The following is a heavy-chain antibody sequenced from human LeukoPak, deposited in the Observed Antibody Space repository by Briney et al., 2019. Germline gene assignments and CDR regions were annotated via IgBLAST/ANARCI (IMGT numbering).Heavy chain of an antibody. CDR3: ARGEGFVVVPAATAPLNY. V-gene: IGHV1-46*01. CDR1: GYTFTSYY. CDR2: INPSGGST. J-gene: IGHJ4*02. Sequence: ASVKVSCKASGYTFTSYYMHWVRQAPGQGLEWMGIINPSGGSTSYAQKFQGRVTITTDESTSTAYMELSSLRSEDTAVYYCARGEGFVVVPAATAPLNYWGQGTLVTVSS. D-gene: IGHD2-2*01.